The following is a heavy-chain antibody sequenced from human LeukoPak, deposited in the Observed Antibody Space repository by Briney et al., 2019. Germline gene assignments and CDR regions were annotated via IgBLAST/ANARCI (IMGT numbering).Heavy chain of an antibody. CDR3: AKDASVSGSRTKGAFDI. V-gene: IGHV3-23*01. J-gene: IGHJ3*02. Sequence: GGSLRLSCVVSGFTFSSYGMSWVRQAPGKGLELVSGISGSGGSTYYADSVKGRFTISRDNSKNTLYLQMNSLRAEDAAVYYCAKDASVSGSRTKGAFDIWGQGTMVTVSS. CDR2: ISGSGGST. CDR1: GFTFSSYG. D-gene: IGHD1-26*01.